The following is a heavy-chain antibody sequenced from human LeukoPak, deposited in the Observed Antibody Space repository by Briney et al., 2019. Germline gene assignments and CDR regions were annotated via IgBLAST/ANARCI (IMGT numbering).Heavy chain of an antibody. CDR3: AKDHGYSYCVFDS. V-gene: IGHV3-23*01. D-gene: IGHD5-18*01. J-gene: IGHJ4*02. CDR2: ISAVGDYT. Sequence: GGSLRLSCAASGFTFSSYAMTRVRQAPVKELEWVSSISAVGDYTYYADSVKGPFTISRDNSKNTLYLQMNSLGAEDTAVYYCAKDHGYSYCVFDSWGQGTLVTVSS. CDR1: GFTFSSYA.